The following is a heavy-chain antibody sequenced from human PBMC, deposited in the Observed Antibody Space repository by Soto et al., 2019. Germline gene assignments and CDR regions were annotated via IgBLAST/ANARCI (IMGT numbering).Heavy chain of an antibody. CDR3: AKVHWNFLVYYFDY. CDR1: GFTFSSYG. Sequence: SLRLSCAASGFTFSSYGMHWVRQAPGKGLEWVAVISDDGSNKYYADSVKGRFTISRDNSKNTLYLQMNSLRAEDTAVYYCAKVHWNFLVYYFDYWGQGTLVTVSS. D-gene: IGHD1-7*01. J-gene: IGHJ4*02. V-gene: IGHV3-30*18. CDR2: ISDDGSNK.